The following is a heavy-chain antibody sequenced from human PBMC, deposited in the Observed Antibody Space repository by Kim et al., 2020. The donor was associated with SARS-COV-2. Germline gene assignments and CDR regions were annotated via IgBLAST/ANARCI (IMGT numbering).Heavy chain of an antibody. Sequence: GGSLRLSCAASGFTFGDYAMNWVRQAPGKGLEWVSGISWNGGSTYYADSVKGRFTISRDNAKNTLYLQMDSLKAEDTAVYYCAKDKYYGRGGLDYWGQGT. CDR2: ISWNGGST. V-gene: IGHV3-9*01. J-gene: IGHJ4*02. CDR3: AKDKYYGRGGLDY. D-gene: IGHD3-22*01. CDR1: GFTFGDYA.